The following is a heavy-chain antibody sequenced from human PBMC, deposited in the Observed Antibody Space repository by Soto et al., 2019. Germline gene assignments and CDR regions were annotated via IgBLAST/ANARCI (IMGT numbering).Heavy chain of an antibody. J-gene: IGHJ5*02. V-gene: IGHV4-31*03. Sequence: QVQLQESGPGLVKPSQTLSLTCTVSGGSISSGCYYWSWIRQHPGKGLEWIGYIYYSGSNYCNPTLKSRVTISVDTSKNPFSLKLSSVTAADTAVYYCARARGLANWFDPWGQGTLVTVSS. CDR3: ARARGLANWFDP. CDR2: IYYSGSN. D-gene: IGHD6-19*01. CDR1: GGSISSGCYY.